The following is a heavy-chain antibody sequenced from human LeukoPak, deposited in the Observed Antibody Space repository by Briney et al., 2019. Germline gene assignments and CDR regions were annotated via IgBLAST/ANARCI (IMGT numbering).Heavy chain of an antibody. CDR2: MKGDASLI. J-gene: IGHJ4*02. CDR3: ARLFGGVTTFDY. V-gene: IGHV3-7*01. CDR1: GFTFGNFW. D-gene: IGHD2-8*02. Sequence: PGGSLRLSCAAFGFTFGNFWMSWVRQAPGRGLQWVASMKGDASLIYYVDSMKGRFTISRDNARNSLYLQMNSLRVEDTAVYYCARLFGGVTTFDYWGQGALVTVSS.